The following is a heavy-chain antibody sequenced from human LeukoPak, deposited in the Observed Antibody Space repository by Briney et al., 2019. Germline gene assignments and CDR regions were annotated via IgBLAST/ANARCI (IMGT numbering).Heavy chain of an antibody. CDR2: ISYDGSNA. D-gene: IGHD7-27*01. Sequence: PGGSLRLSCAASGFNLGTYWMHWVRQAPGKGLVWVSRISYDGSNANYADFVKGRFTISRDNAKNTLYLQMNSLRAEDTAVYYCARDLNWETYWGQGTLVSVSS. CDR1: GFNLGTYW. J-gene: IGHJ4*02. V-gene: IGHV3-74*01. CDR3: ARDLNWETY.